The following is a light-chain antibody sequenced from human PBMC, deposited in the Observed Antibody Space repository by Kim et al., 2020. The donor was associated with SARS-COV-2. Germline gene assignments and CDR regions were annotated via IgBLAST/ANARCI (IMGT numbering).Light chain of an antibody. V-gene: IGLV1-40*01. J-gene: IGLJ2*01. CDR1: SSSIGAGYG. CDR2: ANT. Sequence: VAFSCTGSSSSIGAGYGLHWYQHLPGTAPKLLFCANTNRPSRVPDRFSGSKSGTSASLAITGLQPEDESDYYCQSYDGSLSGSVVFGGGTQLTVL. CDR3: QSYDGSLSGSVV.